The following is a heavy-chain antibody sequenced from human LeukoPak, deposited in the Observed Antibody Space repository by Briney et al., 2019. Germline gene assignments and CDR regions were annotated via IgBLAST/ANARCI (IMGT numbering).Heavy chain of an antibody. J-gene: IGHJ6*02. CDR1: GFTFSNAW. V-gene: IGHV3-7*01. CDR3: ARALGRLQPYYYHYGLDV. D-gene: IGHD5-24*01. CDR2: IKQDGSEK. Sequence: GGSLRLSCAASGFTFSNAWMSWVRQAPGKGLEWVANIKQDGSEKYYVDSVKGRFTISRDNAKNSLYLQMDSLRADDTAVYYCARALGRLQPYYYHYGLDVWGQGTTVTVSS.